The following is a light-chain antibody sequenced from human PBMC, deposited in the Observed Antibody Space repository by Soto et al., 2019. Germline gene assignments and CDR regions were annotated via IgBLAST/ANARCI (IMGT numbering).Light chain of an antibody. CDR3: ISYGGSSNLI. CDR1: SSDVGGYNY. CDR2: EVS. V-gene: IGLV2-8*02. Sequence: QYALTQPPSAFRSPGQSVTISCTGTSSDVGGYNYVSWYQQHPGKAPKLMVYEVSKRPSGVPDRFSGSKSGNTASLTVSGLQAEDEAAYDCISYGGSSNLIFGGGTKLTVL. J-gene: IGLJ2*01.